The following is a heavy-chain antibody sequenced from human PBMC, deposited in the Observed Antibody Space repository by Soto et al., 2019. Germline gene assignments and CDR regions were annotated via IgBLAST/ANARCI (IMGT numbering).Heavy chain of an antibody. Sequence: QVQLVQSGAEVKKPGASVKVSCKASGYTFTSYGISWGRQAPGQGLEGMGWIRAYTGNTNYAQKLQGRVTMTTDTCPSTAYMELTSLSSDDTGVYYCARDLPTMDVWGQGKRVTVSS. J-gene: IGHJ6*02. CDR3: ARDLPTMDV. CDR2: IRAYTGNT. CDR1: GYTFTSYG. V-gene: IGHV1-18*01.